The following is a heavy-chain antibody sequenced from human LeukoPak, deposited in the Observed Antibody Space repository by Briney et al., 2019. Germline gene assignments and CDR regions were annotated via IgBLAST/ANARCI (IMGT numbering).Heavy chain of an antibody. V-gene: IGHV1-69*04. J-gene: IGHJ5*02. CDR1: GGTFSSYA. D-gene: IGHD3-22*01. Sequence: SVKVSCKASGGTFSSYAISWVRQAPGQGLEWMGRIIPIFGIANYAQKFRGRVTITADKSTSTAYMELSSLRSEDTAVYYCARGSYYDSSGYAPPKNWFDPWGQGTLVTVSS. CDR2: IIPIFGIA. CDR3: ARGSYYDSSGYAPPKNWFDP.